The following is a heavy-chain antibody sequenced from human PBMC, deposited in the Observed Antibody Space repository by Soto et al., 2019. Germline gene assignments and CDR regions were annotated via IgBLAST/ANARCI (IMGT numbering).Heavy chain of an antibody. J-gene: IGHJ6*02. Sequence: QVQLVESGGGVVQPGRSLRLSCAASGFTFSSYGMHWVRQAPGKGLEWVAVISYDGSNKYYADSVKGRFTISRDNSKNTVCLQMNSLRAEDTAVYYCAKDRMGYTNYVHRPYYYYSGMDVWGQGTTVTVSS. D-gene: IGHD4-4*01. CDR1: GFTFSSYG. V-gene: IGHV3-30*18. CDR2: ISYDGSNK. CDR3: AKDRMGYTNYVHRPYYYYSGMDV.